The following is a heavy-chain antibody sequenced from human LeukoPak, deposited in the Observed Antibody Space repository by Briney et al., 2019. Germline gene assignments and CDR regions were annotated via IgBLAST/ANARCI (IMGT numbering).Heavy chain of an antibody. J-gene: IGHJ4*02. CDR2: VNTNTGNP. CDR1: GYTFTGYY. V-gene: IGHV7-4-1*02. Sequence: ASVKVSCKASGYTFTGYYIHWVRQAPGQGLEWMGWVNTNTGNPTYAQGFTGRFVLSLDTSVSTAYLQISSLKAEDTAVYYCARDYGDYSFGYWGQGTLVTVSS. CDR3: ARDYGDYSFGY. D-gene: IGHD4-17*01.